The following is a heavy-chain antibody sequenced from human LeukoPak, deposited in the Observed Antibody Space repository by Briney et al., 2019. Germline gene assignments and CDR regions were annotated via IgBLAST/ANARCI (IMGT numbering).Heavy chain of an antibody. CDR2: IIPIFGTA. V-gene: IGHV1-69*13. Sequence: GASVKVPCKASGGTFSSYAISWVRQAPGQGLEWMGGIIPIFGTANYAQKFQGRVTITADESTSTAYMELSSLRSEDTAVYYCARSPIVVVPAANYYYYMDVWGKGTTVTVSS. J-gene: IGHJ6*03. CDR3: ARSPIVVVPAANYYYYMDV. D-gene: IGHD2-2*01. CDR1: GGTFSSYA.